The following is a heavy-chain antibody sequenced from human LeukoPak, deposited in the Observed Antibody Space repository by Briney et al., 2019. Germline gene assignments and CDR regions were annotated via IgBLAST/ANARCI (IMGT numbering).Heavy chain of an antibody. Sequence: SETLSLTCSVSGFSISSGYYWAWIRQPPGKGLEWVASTHKSRTHNYSPSLRSRVTISVDTSKNQFSLKMSSVTAADTAVYYCAREGNSGSYENYFDSWGQGMLVTVSS. CDR3: AREGNSGSYENYFDS. D-gene: IGHD1-26*01. CDR2: THKSRTH. J-gene: IGHJ4*02. CDR1: GFSISSGYY. V-gene: IGHV4-38-2*02.